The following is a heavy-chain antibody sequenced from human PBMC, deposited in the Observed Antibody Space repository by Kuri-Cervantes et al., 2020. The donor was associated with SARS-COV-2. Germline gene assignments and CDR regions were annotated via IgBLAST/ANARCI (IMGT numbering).Heavy chain of an antibody. CDR3: ASEYNDFWSGYSNAFDI. V-gene: IGHV3-30*03. CDR2: ISYDGSNK. CDR1: GFTFSSYG. Sequence: LSLTCAASGFTFSSYGMHWVRQAPGKGLEWVAVISYDGSNKYYADSVKGRFTISRDNSKNTLYLQTNSLRAEDTAVYYCASEYNDFWSGYSNAFDICGQGIIVAVSS. J-gene: IGHJ3*02. D-gene: IGHD3-3*01.